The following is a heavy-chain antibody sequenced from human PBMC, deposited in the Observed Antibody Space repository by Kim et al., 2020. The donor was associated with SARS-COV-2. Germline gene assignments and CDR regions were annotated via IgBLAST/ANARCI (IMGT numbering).Heavy chain of an antibody. Sequence: ASVKVSCKASGYTFTSYGISWVRQAPGQGLEWMGWISAYNGNTNYAQKLQGRVSMTTDTSTSTAYMELRSLRSDDTAVYYCARGGVLLWFGELLWNVFDIWGQGTMVTVSS. J-gene: IGHJ3*02. CDR3: ARGGVLLWFGELLWNVFDI. CDR2: ISAYNGNT. D-gene: IGHD3-10*01. CDR1: GYTFTSYG. V-gene: IGHV1-18*01.